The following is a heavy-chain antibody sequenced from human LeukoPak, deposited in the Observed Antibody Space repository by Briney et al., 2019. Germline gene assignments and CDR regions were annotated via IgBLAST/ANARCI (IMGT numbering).Heavy chain of an antibody. D-gene: IGHD3-10*01. Sequence: GGSLRLSCAASGFTFITYAMHWVRQAPGKGLEWVAFIRYDGNNKYYADSVKGRFTISRDNSDNTLYLQMNSLRAEDTAVYYCAKDLNYYGSGSYYFDYWGQGTLVTVSS. CDR3: AKDLNYYGSGSYYFDY. V-gene: IGHV3-30*02. CDR1: GFTFITYA. CDR2: IRYDGNNK. J-gene: IGHJ4*02.